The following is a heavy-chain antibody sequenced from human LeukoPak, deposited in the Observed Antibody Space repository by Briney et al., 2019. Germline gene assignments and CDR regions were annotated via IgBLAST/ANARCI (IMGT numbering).Heavy chain of an antibody. CDR3: ARHGIYNGLGSSYGLPDWFDP. V-gene: IGHV4-39*01. CDR2: IYYSGNT. D-gene: IGHD3-10*01. Sequence: PSETLSLTCTVSGGSISSTRYYWGWIRQPPGKGLEWIGSIYYSGNTYYNPSLKSRVTMSVDRSKNQFSLKLSSVTAADTAVYYCARHGIYNGLGSSYGLPDWFDPWGQGTQVTVSS. CDR1: GGSISSTRYY. J-gene: IGHJ5*02.